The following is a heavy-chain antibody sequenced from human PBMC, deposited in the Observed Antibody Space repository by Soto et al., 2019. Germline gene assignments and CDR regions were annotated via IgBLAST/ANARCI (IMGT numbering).Heavy chain of an antibody. CDR3: ARCSRNSCYSYGVDV. CDR2: ISDSGATK. Sequence: GGSLRLSCAASGFTFSNCGMNWVRQTPRKGLEWVSYISDSGATKHYADSVKGRFTISRDNGKDSLYLQMNSLRDEDTAVYFCARCSRNSCYSYGVDVWGQGATVTASS. D-gene: IGHD2-15*01. V-gene: IGHV3-48*02. J-gene: IGHJ6*02. CDR1: GFTFSNCG.